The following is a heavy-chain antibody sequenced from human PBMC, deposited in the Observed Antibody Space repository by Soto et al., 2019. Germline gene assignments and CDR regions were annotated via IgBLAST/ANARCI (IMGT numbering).Heavy chain of an antibody. D-gene: IGHD3-22*01. CDR1: GFTFSSYA. J-gene: IGHJ4*02. V-gene: IGHV3-30-3*01. CDR2: ISYDGSNK. Sequence: GGSLRLSCAASGFTFSSYAMHWVRQAPGKGLEWVAVISYDGSNKYYADSVKGRFTISRDNSKNTLYLQMNSLRAEDTAVYYCARDAPYYYDSSGYGDYDFDYWGQGTLVTVSS. CDR3: ARDAPYYYDSSGYGDYDFDY.